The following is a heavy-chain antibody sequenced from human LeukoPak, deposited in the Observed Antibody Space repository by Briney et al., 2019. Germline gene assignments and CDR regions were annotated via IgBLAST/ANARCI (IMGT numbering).Heavy chain of an antibody. J-gene: IGHJ4*02. V-gene: IGHV4-39*01. CDR1: GGSISSSSYY. Sequence: ASETLSLTCTVSGGSISSSSYYWGLIRQPPGKGLEWIGSIYYSGSTYYNPSLKSRVTISVDTSKNQFSLKLSSVTAADTAVYYCARRGRHGSGSYRAAFDYWGQGTLVTVSS. CDR3: ARRGRHGSGSYRAAFDY. D-gene: IGHD3-10*01. CDR2: IYYSGST.